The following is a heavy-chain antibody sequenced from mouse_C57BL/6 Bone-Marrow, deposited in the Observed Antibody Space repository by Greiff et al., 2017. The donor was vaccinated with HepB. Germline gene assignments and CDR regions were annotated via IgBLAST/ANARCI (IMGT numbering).Heavy chain of an antibody. CDR1: GISITTGNYR. CDR3: ARGGRGNYFDY. D-gene: IGHD1-1*02. V-gene: IGHV3-5*01. J-gene: IGHJ2*01. CDR2: IYYSGTI. Sequence: EVQLQQSGPGLVKPSQTVFLTCTVTGISITTGNYRWSWIRQFPGNKLERIGYIYYSGTITYNPSLTSRTTITRDTPKNQFFLEMNSLTAEDTATYYCARGGRGNYFDYWGQGTTLTVSS.